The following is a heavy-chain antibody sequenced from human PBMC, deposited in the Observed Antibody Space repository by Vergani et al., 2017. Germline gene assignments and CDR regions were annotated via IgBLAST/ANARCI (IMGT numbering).Heavy chain of an antibody. CDR2: TYYRSKWYN. Sequence: QVQLQQSGPGLVKPSQTLSLTCAISGDSVSSSSVTWNWIRQSPSRGLEWLGRTYYRSKWYNEYAVSVRSRIIINPDTSKNQVSLQLDSVTPEDTAVYYCARDHRGNGIPSNWGQGTLVTVSS. J-gene: IGHJ4*02. V-gene: IGHV6-1*01. D-gene: IGHD1-1*01. CDR1: GDSVSSSSVT. CDR3: ARDHRGNGIPSN.